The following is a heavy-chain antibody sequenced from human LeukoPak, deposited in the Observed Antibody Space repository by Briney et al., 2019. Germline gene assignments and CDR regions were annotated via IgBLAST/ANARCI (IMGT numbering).Heavy chain of an antibody. D-gene: IGHD3-22*01. CDR1: GYTFTSYD. V-gene: IGHV1-8*02. J-gene: IGHJ6*03. Sequence: GASVKVSCKASGYTFTSYDINWVRQATGQGLEWMGWMNPNSGNTGYAQKFQGRVAMTRNTSISTAYMELSSLRSEDTAVYYCARGRVTMIVVGNYYYMDVWGKGTTVTISS. CDR3: ARGRVTMIVVGNYYYMDV. CDR2: MNPNSGNT.